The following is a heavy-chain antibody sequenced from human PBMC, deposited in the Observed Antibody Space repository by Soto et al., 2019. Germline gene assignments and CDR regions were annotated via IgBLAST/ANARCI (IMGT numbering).Heavy chain of an antibody. CDR3: AKNLRGRYFDD. V-gene: IGHV3-23*01. D-gene: IGHD1-26*01. CDR1: GFTFSTYS. Sequence: GGSLRLSCAASGFTFSTYSMNWVRQAPGKGLEWVSTISGSTDATYYEDSVKGRFTISRDNSKNTLYLQMNSLRAEDTAIYYCAKNLRGRYFDDWGRGTLVTVSS. CDR2: ISGSTDAT. J-gene: IGHJ4*02.